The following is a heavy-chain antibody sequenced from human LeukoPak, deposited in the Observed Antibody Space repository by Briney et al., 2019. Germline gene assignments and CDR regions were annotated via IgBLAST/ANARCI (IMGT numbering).Heavy chain of an antibody. Sequence: PSETLSLTCGVSGGSISSSYWWSWVRQPPGKGLEWIGEIYHSGSTNYNPSLKSRVTISVDKSKNQFSLNPSSVTAADTAVYYCAKDGFERGDDTDYMDVWGKGTTVTVSS. J-gene: IGHJ6*03. CDR3: AKDGFERGDDTDYMDV. CDR1: GGSISSSYW. D-gene: IGHD3-22*01. V-gene: IGHV4-4*02. CDR2: IYHSGST.